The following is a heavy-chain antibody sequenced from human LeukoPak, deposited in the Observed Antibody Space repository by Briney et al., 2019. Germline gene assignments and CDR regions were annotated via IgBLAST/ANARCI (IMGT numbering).Heavy chain of an antibody. CDR1: GFTTSSYN. CDR3: TRDLRGADSYYYYYMDV. CDR2: ISTSSSYI. J-gene: IGHJ6*03. D-gene: IGHD3-10*01. Sequence: PGGSLRLSCAASGFTTSSYNMNWVRQAPGKGLEWDSSISTSSSYIYYADSLKGRFTISRDNAKNSLYLQMNSLRAEDTAVYYCTRDLRGADSYYYYYMDVWGKGTTVTVSS. V-gene: IGHV3-21*01.